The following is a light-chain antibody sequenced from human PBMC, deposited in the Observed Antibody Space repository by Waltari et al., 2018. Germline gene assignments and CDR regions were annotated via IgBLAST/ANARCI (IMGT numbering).Light chain of an antibody. CDR1: QSVGRY. J-gene: IGKJ1*01. Sequence: EIVLTQSPGTLSLSPGDRGTLSCRTSQSVGRYLAWYQQKRGQAPRLLIYVASSRATGIPDRFRGSGSGTDFSLTISRLEPEDFAVYYCQHYVTLPVTFGQGTKVEIK. CDR2: VAS. CDR3: QHYVTLPVT. V-gene: IGKV3-20*01.